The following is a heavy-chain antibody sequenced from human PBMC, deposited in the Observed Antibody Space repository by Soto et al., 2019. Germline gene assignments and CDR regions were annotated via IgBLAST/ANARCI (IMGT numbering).Heavy chain of an antibody. D-gene: IGHD1-26*01. CDR1: GGTFSSYP. CDR3: ARVGHITNYGMAV. J-gene: IGHJ6*02. CDR2: IIPFFGTS. V-gene: IGHV1-69*01. Sequence: QVQLVQSGAEVKKPGSSVKVSCEASGGTFSSYPINWVRQAPGQGLEWMGGIIPFFGTSNYAQKFQGRGTITAEDSTSTAYMELRSLRSEDTAVYYCARVGHITNYGMAVWGQGTTVTVSS.